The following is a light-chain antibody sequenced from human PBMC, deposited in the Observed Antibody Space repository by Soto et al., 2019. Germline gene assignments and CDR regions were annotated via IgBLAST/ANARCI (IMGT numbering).Light chain of an antibody. J-gene: IGKJ5*01. V-gene: IGKV1-5*03. CDR1: QSISIW. Sequence: DIQMTPSPSTLSASVGDRVTITLRASQSISIWLAWYQQKPGKAPKILIYKASSLESGVPSRFSGSGSGTDFTLTISSLQPEDFATYYCLQDYNYPITFGQGTRLEIK. CDR3: LQDYNYPIT. CDR2: KAS.